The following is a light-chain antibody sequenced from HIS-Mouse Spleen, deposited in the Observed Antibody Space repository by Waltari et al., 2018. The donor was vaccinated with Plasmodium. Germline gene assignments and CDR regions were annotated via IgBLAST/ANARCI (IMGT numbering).Light chain of an antibody. CDR3: QQRSNWPIT. J-gene: IGKJ5*01. V-gene: IGKV3-11*01. CDR1: QRISSY. Sequence: VLTQSPPTLSLSPGQRAPLSCRASQRISSYLAWYQQKPGQAPRLLIYDASNRATGIPARFSGSGSGTDFTLTISSLEPEDFAVYYCQQRSNWPITFGQGTRLEIK. CDR2: DAS.